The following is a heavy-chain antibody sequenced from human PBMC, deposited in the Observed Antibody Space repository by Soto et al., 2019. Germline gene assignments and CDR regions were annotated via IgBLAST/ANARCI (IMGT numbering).Heavy chain of an antibody. CDR3: ASGSVRDYYCYYMDV. Sequence: SETLSLTCTVSGGSISSYYWSWIRQPPGKGLEWIGYIYYSGSTNYNPSLKSRVTISVDTSKNQFSLKLSSVTAADTAVYYCASGSVRDYYCYYMDVWGKGTTVTVSS. CDR2: IYYSGST. V-gene: IGHV4-59*08. CDR1: GGSISSYY. J-gene: IGHJ6*03. D-gene: IGHD3-22*01.